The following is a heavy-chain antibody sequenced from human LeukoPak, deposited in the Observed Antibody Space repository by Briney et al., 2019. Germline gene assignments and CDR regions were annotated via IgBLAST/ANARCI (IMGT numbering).Heavy chain of an antibody. CDR3: AKGYGDYGYYYYGMDV. CDR1: GFTFDDYA. J-gene: IGHJ6*02. Sequence: PGRSLRLSCAASGFTFDDYAMHWVRQAPGKGLEWVSGISWNSGSIGYADSVKGRFTISRDNAKNSLYLQMNSLRAEDTALYYCAKGYGDYGYYYYGMDVWGQGTTVTVSS. D-gene: IGHD4-17*01. CDR2: ISWNSGSI. V-gene: IGHV3-9*01.